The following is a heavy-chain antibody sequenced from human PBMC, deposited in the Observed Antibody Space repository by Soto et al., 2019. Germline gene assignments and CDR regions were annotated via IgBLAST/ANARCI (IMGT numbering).Heavy chain of an antibody. CDR1: GFIFSNYG. V-gene: IGHV3-30*03. Sequence: LRLSCVGSGFIFSNYGMHWVRQAPGKGLEWVAFISYDGSDILYGDSVKGRFTISRDNSKSTLFLHMNRPTAEDTAIYFCAIVRVADSSLDHWGQGTLVTVSS. CDR2: ISYDGSDI. D-gene: IGHD3-10*02. CDR3: AIVRVADSSLDH. J-gene: IGHJ4*02.